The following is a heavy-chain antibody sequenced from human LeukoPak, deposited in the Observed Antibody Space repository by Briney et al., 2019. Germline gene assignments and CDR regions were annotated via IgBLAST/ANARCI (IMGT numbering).Heavy chain of an antibody. J-gene: IGHJ4*02. V-gene: IGHV3-23*01. CDR2: ISGSGGST. CDR1: GFTFSSYA. CDR3: AKDGIAVVVAATDY. Sequence: GGSLRLSCAASGFTFSSYAMSWVRQAPGKGLEWVSAISGSGGSTYYADSVKGRFTISRDNSKSTLYLQMNSLRAEDTAVYYCAKDGIAVVVAATDYWGQGTLVTVSS. D-gene: IGHD2-15*01.